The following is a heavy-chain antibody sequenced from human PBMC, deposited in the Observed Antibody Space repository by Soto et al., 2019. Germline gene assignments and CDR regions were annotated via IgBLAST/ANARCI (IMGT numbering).Heavy chain of an antibody. D-gene: IGHD1-26*01. CDR3: ARDRSGSYYPGYFDY. Sequence: QVQLVESGGGVVQPGRSLRLSCAASGFTFSSYAMHWVRQAPGKGLEWVAVISYDGSNKYYADSVKGRVTISRDNSKNTLYLQMISVRAEDTAVYYCARDRSGSYYPGYFDYWGQGTLVTVSS. V-gene: IGHV3-30-3*01. J-gene: IGHJ4*02. CDR1: GFTFSSYA. CDR2: ISYDGSNK.